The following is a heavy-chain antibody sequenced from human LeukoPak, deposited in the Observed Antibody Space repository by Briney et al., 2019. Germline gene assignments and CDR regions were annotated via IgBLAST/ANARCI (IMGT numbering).Heavy chain of an antibody. J-gene: IGHJ4*02. CDR2: IKQDGSEK. CDR3: ASARRDGYNLHDY. Sequence: GGSLRLSCAASGFTFSSYWMSWVRQAPGKGLEWVANIKQDGSEKYYVDSVKGRFTISRDNAKNSLYLQMNSLRAEDTAVYYCASARRDGYNLHDYWGQGTLVTVSS. V-gene: IGHV3-7*01. CDR1: GFTFSSYW. D-gene: IGHD5-24*01.